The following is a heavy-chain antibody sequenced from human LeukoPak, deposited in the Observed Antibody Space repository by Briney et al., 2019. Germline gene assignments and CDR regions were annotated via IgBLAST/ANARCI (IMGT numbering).Heavy chain of an antibody. D-gene: IGHD4-23*01. Sequence: GGSLRLSCAASGFTFSSYSMNWVRQAPGKGLEWVSSISSSSSYIYYADSVKGRFTISRDNAKNSLYLQMNSLRAEDTAVYYCARDTSRVAPFGYYYYGMDVWGKGTTVTVSS. V-gene: IGHV3-21*01. CDR3: ARDTSRVAPFGYYYYGMDV. CDR1: GFTFSSYS. J-gene: IGHJ6*04. CDR2: ISSSSSYI.